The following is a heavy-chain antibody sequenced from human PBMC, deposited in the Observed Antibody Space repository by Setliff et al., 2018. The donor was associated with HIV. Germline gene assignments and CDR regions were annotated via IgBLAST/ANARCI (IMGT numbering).Heavy chain of an antibody. CDR1: GYPFDSYG. CDR3: ARAVGGAVSADFDS. V-gene: IGHV1-18*01. Sequence: ASVKVSCKTSGYPFDSYGISWVRQAPGQGLEWMGWISAYIGDTKYAQRFQGRVTMTTDPSTPTAYMELRSLKSEDTAVYYCARAVGGAVSADFDSWGQGTLVTVSS. CDR2: ISAYIGDT. J-gene: IGHJ5*01. D-gene: IGHD1-26*01.